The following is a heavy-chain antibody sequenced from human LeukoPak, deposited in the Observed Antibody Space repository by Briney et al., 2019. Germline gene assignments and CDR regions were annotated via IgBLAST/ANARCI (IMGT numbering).Heavy chain of an antibody. V-gene: IGHV4-34*01. CDR1: GGSFSGYY. CDR3: ARGPYSSSWSPFDY. Sequence: SETLSLTCAVYGGSFSGYYWSWIRQPPGKGLEWIGEINHSGSTNYNPSLKSRVTISVDTSKNQFPLKLSSVTAADTAVYYCARGPYSSSWSPFDYWGQGTLVTVSS. CDR2: INHSGST. J-gene: IGHJ4*02. D-gene: IGHD6-13*01.